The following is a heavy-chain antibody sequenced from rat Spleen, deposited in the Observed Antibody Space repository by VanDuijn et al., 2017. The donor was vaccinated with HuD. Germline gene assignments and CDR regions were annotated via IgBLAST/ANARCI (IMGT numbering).Heavy chain of an antibody. D-gene: IGHD1-11*01. J-gene: IGHJ3*01. CDR1: GFSFSKYG. Sequence: EVQLVESGGGLVLPGRSLKLSCATSGFSFSKYGMQWIRQTPTKGLQWVAAITPSGLTTHYRDSMKGRFTISRENAKATLYLQMHSLRSEDTATYYCARLGTEAIGNWFSYWGQGTLVSVSS. CDR2: ITPSGLTT. V-gene: IGHV5-19*01. CDR3: ARLGTEAIGNWFSY.